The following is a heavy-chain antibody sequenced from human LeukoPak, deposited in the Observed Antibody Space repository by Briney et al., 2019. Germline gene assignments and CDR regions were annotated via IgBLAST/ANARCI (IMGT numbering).Heavy chain of an antibody. D-gene: IGHD3-22*01. Sequence: PSETLSLTCTVSGGSISSYYWSWIRQPPGKGLEWIGYIYYSDSTNYNPSLKSRVTISVDTSKNQFSLKLSSVTAADTAVYYCARRTKDSSGHFVIDYWGQGTLVTVSS. CDR3: ARRTKDSSGHFVIDY. CDR2: IYYSDST. CDR1: GGSISSYY. J-gene: IGHJ4*02. V-gene: IGHV4-59*01.